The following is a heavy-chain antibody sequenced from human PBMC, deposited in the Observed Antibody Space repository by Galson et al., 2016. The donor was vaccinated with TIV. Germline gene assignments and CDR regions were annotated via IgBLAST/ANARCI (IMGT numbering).Heavy chain of an antibody. CDR3: ARGRGHYFGSGSSYFDY. CDR1: GGTFSNFV. V-gene: IGHV1-69*06. Sequence: SVKVSCKASGGTFSNFVISWVRQAPGQGLEWMGSINPIFGTANYAQKFQGRVTITADTSTSTIYMELSSLRSEDTAVYYCARGRGHYFGSGSSYFDYWGQGSLVTVSS. CDR2: INPIFGTA. J-gene: IGHJ4*02. D-gene: IGHD3-10*01.